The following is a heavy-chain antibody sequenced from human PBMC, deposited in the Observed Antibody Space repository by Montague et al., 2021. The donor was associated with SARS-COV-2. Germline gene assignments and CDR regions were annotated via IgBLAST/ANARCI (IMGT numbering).Heavy chain of an antibody. J-gene: IGHJ2*01. V-gene: IGHV4-59*05. CDR2: IYYSGST. CDR3: AGLDREITIFGVVRGYFDL. CDR1: GGSFSTYS. D-gene: IGHD3-3*01. Sequence: SETLSLTCAVHGGSFSTYSWNWIRQPPGKGLEWIGSIYYSGSTYYNPSLKSQVTISVDTSKNQFSLKLSSVTAADMAVYYCAGLDREITIFGVVRGYFDLWGRGTLVTVSS.